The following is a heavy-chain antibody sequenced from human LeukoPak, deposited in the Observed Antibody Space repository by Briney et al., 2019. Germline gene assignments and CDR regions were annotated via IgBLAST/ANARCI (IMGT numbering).Heavy chain of an antibody. J-gene: IGHJ4*02. D-gene: IGHD2-15*01. CDR3: ARGSDIVFDY. V-gene: IGHV4-34*01. Sequence: SETLSLTCAVYGGSFSGYYWSWIRQPPGKGLEWIGEINHSGSTYYNPSLKSRVTISVDTSKNQFSLKLSSVTAADTAVYYCARGSDIVFDYWGQGTLVTVSS. CDR2: INHSGST. CDR1: GGSFSGYY.